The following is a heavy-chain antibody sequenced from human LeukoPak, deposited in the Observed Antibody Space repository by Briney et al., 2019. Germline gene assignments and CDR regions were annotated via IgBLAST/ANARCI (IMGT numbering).Heavy chain of an antibody. V-gene: IGHV4-59*01. CDR1: SGSISSYY. CDR3: ARDGAAGTLDY. D-gene: IGHD6-13*01. J-gene: IGHJ4*02. CDR2: IYYSGST. Sequence: SETLSLTCTVSSGSISSYYWGWLRQPPGKGLEWIGYIYYSGSTNYNPSLKSRVTISVDTSKNPFSLKLSSVTAADTAVYYCARDGAAGTLDYWGQGTLVTVSS.